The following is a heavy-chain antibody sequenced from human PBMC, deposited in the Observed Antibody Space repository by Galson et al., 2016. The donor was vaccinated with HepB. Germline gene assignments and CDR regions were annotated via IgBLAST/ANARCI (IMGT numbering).Heavy chain of an antibody. CDR2: ISTSDGNT. Sequence: SVKVSCKASGYIFTNYGISWVQQAPGQGLEWMGWISTSDGNTDYAQNFRDRVTMTTDIYTSRAYMEVTGLRADDTAVYYCARYSGSLLSDYWGQGTLVTVSS. CDR1: GYIFTNYG. D-gene: IGHD1-26*01. CDR3: ARYSGSLLSDY. V-gene: IGHV1-18*01. J-gene: IGHJ4*02.